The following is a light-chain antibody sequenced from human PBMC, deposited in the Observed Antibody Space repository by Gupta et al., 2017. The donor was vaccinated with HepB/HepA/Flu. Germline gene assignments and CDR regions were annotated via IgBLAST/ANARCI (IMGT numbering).Light chain of an antibody. CDR1: QSISSY. Sequence: DIQMTQSPSSLSASVGDRVTITCRASQSISSYLNWYQQKPGKAPKLLIYAASSLQSGVPSRFSGSGSGTDFTLTISSLQPEDFATYYCQQSYSTPPGSFGQGTXLEIK. V-gene: IGKV1-39*01. J-gene: IGKJ2*04. CDR3: QQSYSTPPGS. CDR2: AAS.